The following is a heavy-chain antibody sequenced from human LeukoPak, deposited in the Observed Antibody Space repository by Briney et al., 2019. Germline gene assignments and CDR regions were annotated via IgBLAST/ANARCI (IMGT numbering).Heavy chain of an antibody. CDR2: ISGSGGST. CDR1: GFTFSSYA. Sequence: GGSLRLSCAASGFTFSSYAMSWVRQAPGKGLEWVSAISGSGGSTYYAGSVKGRFTISRDNSKNTLYLQMNSLRAEDTAVYYCAKDGGVHYYGSGSYYNAPPLDYWGQGTLVTVSS. CDR3: AKDGGVHYYGSGSYYNAPPLDY. D-gene: IGHD3-10*01. J-gene: IGHJ4*02. V-gene: IGHV3-23*01.